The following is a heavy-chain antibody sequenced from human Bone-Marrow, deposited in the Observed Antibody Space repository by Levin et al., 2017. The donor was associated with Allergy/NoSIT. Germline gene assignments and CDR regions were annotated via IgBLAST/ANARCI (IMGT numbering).Heavy chain of an antibody. D-gene: IGHD3-22*01. J-gene: IGHJ6*02. V-gene: IGHV1-69*13. CDR1: EGALSSYA. Sequence: RASVKVSCRASEGALSSYAISWVRQAPGQGLEWMGGIIPFFGSANYAQKSQGRVTITADESTSTAYMELSNLRSEDTALYFCARGLIRYCSGYHCPDNYYYYYGMDVWGQGTTVTVSS. CDR2: IIPFFGSA. CDR3: ARGLIRYCSGYHCPDNYYYYYGMDV.